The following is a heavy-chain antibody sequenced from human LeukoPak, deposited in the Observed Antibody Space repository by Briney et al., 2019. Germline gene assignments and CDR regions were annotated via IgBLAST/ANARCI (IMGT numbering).Heavy chain of an antibody. CDR1: GFSFSDYS. Sequence: GGSLRLSCSASGFSFSDYSMHWVRQAPGKGLQYVSAISPNGGCAYYADSVKGRFTISRDNSKNALYLQMSSLRDEDTAVYYCVKDLHSGGDYWGQGTLVTVSS. CDR2: ISPNGGCA. CDR3: VKDLHSGGDY. D-gene: IGHD1-26*01. V-gene: IGHV3-64D*09. J-gene: IGHJ4*02.